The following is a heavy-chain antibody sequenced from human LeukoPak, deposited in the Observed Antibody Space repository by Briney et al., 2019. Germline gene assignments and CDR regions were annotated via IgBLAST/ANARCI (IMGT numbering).Heavy chain of an antibody. D-gene: IGHD3-10*01. CDR2: IYPGDSDT. Sequence: GGPLKISCQGSGYSFTSYWIGWVRQMPGQGLEWIGIIYPGDSDTRYSTSFQGQVTLSADKSISTAYLQWSSLKASDPAMYYCARAHYGSGSYSNYFDYWGQGTLVTVSS. V-gene: IGHV5-51*01. J-gene: IGHJ4*02. CDR3: ARAHYGSGSYSNYFDY. CDR1: GYSFTSYW.